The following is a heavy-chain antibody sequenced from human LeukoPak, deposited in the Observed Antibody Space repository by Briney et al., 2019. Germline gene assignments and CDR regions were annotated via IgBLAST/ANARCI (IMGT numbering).Heavy chain of an antibody. CDR3: ARADRLDGAPYLIGP. CDR2: ISYDGSNK. V-gene: IGHV3-30*04. Sequence: GRSLRLSCAASGFTFSSYAMHWVRQAPGKGLEWVAVISYDGSNKYYADSVKGRFTISRDNSKNTLYLQMNSLRAEDTAIYYCARADRLDGAPYLIGPWGQGTLVTVSS. D-gene: IGHD2-21*01. J-gene: IGHJ5*02. CDR1: GFTFSSYA.